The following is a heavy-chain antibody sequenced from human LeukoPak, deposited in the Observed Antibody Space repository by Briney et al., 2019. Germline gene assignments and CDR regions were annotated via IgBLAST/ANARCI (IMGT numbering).Heavy chain of an antibody. CDR1: GYTFTSYG. D-gene: IGHD6-13*01. Sequence: ASVTVSCTASGYTFTSYGISWVRQAPGQGLEWMGWISAYNGNTNYAQKLQGRVTMTTDTSTSTAYMELRSLRSDDTAVYYCARGRHVAAAGDFDYWGQGTLVTVSS. J-gene: IGHJ4*02. CDR3: ARGRHVAAAGDFDY. V-gene: IGHV1-18*01. CDR2: ISAYNGNT.